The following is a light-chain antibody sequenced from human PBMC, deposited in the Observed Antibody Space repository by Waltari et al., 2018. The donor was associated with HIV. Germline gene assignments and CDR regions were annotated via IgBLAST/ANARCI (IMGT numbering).Light chain of an antibody. J-gene: IGLJ2*01. CDR2: GNT. V-gene: IGLV1-40*01. Sequence: QSVLTQPPSVSGAPGQRVTISCTGTTSNIGAGYDVHWYQQLPGTAPKPRVFGNTNRPSGVPDRFSGSKSGTSASLAITGLQAGDEGDYYCQSYDNALSGSLFGGGTKVTVL. CDR3: QSYDNALSGSL. CDR1: TSNIGAGYD.